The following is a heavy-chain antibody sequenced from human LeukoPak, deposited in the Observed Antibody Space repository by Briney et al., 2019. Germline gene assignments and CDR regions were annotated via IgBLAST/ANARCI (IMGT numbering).Heavy chain of an antibody. CDR2: IIPIFGTA. V-gene: IGHV1-69*06. J-gene: IGHJ3*02. CDR1: GGTFSSYA. Sequence: GASVKVSCKASGGTFSSYAISWVRQAPGQGLEWMGGIIPIFGTANYAQKFQGRVTITADKSTSTAYMELSSLRSEDTAVYYCARTNYDILTGYYKGFGPGIAFDIWGQGTMVTVSS. D-gene: IGHD3-9*01. CDR3: ARTNYDILTGYYKGFGPGIAFDI.